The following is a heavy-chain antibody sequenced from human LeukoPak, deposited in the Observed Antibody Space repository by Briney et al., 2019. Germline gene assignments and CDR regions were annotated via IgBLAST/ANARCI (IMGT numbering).Heavy chain of an antibody. CDR3: ARRGDP. CDR2: IYYSGIT. Sequence: SETLSLTCTVSGGSISSGSYYWGWIRQPPGKGLEWIGSIYYSGITHYRPSLKSRVTISADTSKNQFSLKLSSVTAADTAVYYCARRGDPWGQGTLVTVSS. CDR1: GGSISSGSYY. D-gene: IGHD3-16*01. V-gene: IGHV4-39*01. J-gene: IGHJ5*02.